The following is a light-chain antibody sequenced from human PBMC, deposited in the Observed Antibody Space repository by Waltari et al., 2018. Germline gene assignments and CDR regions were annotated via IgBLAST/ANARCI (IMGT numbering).Light chain of an antibody. J-gene: IGKJ2*01. V-gene: IGKV2-30*02. CDR1: QSLFHSDRNTY. CDR3: MQGTHWPYT. Sequence: DVVMTQSPLSLPVTLGQPASISCKSSQSLFHSDRNTYLMWFQQRPGQSPRRLMYKVSTRESGVPDRVSGSGSGTDFTLKSSRVEAEDVGVYYCMQGTHWPYTFGQGTKLDIK. CDR2: KVS.